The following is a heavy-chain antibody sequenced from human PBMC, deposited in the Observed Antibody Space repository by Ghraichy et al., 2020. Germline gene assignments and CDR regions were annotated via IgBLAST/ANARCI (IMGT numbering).Heavy chain of an antibody. CDR1: GFTFSSYA. Sequence: GSLRLSCAASGFTFSSYAMHWVRQAPGKGLEWVAVISYDGSNKYYADSVKGRFTISRDNSKNTLYLQMNSLRAEDTAVYYCARAPAPYYDFWSGSLRYWGQGTLVTVSS. V-gene: IGHV3-30-3*01. D-gene: IGHD3-3*01. J-gene: IGHJ4*02. CDR2: ISYDGSNK. CDR3: ARAPAPYYDFWSGSLRY.